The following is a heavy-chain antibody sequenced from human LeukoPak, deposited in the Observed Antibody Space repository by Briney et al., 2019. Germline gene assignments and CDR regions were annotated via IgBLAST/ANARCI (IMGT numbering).Heavy chain of an antibody. CDR2: IYYSGST. CDR3: ARDWEYCSGGSCDPGAFDI. CDR1: GGSISSGGYY. D-gene: IGHD2-15*01. V-gene: IGHV4-31*03. J-gene: IGHJ3*02. Sequence: SQTLSLTCTVSGGSISSGGYYWSWIRQHPGKGLEWIGYIYYSGSTYYNPSLKSRVTISVDTSKNQFSLKLSSVTAADTAVYYCARDWEYCSGGSCDPGAFDIWGQGTMVTVSS.